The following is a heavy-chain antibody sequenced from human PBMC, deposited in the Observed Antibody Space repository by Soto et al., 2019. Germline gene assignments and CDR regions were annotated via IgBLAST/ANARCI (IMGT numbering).Heavy chain of an antibody. V-gene: IGHV2-5*02. CDR2: IYWDDDK. D-gene: IGHD6-13*01. Sequence: QITLKESGPTLVKPTQTLTLTCTFSGFSLSTSGVGVGWIRQPPGKALEWLALIYWDDDKRYSPSLRSRLTTTNDTTQNPLVLTTTNLDPVDTATYYCAPSLSAKGSIAAADVGWFDPWGQGTLVTVSS. CDR3: APSLSAKGSIAAADVGWFDP. J-gene: IGHJ5*02. CDR1: GFSLSTSGVG.